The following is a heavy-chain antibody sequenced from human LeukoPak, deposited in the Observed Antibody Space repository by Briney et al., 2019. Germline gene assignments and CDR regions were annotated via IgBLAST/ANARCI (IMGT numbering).Heavy chain of an antibody. Sequence: ASVKVSCKASGYTFTSYGISWVRQAPGQGLEWMGWISAYNGNTNYAQKLQGGVTMTTDTSTSTAYMELRSLRSDDTAVYYCARGGTIFGVVIRPFDYWGQGTLVTVSS. D-gene: IGHD3-3*01. CDR3: ARGGTIFGVVIRPFDY. V-gene: IGHV1-18*01. CDR1: GYTFTSYG. J-gene: IGHJ4*02. CDR2: ISAYNGNT.